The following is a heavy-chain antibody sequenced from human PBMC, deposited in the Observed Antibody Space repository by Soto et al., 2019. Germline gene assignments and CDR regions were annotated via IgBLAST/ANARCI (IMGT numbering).Heavy chain of an antibody. J-gene: IGHJ5*02. CDR1: GGSFSGYY. CDR3: ARVGVYGSWSYYNVDWFDP. D-gene: IGHD3-10*01. CDR2: INHSGST. Sequence: PSETLSLTCAVYGGSFSGYYWSWIRQPPGKGLEWIGEINHSGSTNYNPSLKSRVTISVDTSKNQFSLKLSSVTAADTAVYYCARVGVYGSWSYYNVDWFDPWGQGTLVTVSS. V-gene: IGHV4-34*01.